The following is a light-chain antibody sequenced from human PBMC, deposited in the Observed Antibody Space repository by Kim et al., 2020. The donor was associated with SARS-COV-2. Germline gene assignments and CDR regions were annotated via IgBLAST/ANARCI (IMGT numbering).Light chain of an antibody. V-gene: IGKV3-15*01. CDR2: DAS. J-gene: IGKJ4*01. CDR1: QSLNSD. Sequence: VSPGKRDTLSCRASQSLNSDLAWYQQKPGQAPRVLIYDASTRATGIPARFSGSGAGTEFTLTISSLQSEDFAVYYCQQYNSWPLTFGGGTKVDIK. CDR3: QQYNSWPLT.